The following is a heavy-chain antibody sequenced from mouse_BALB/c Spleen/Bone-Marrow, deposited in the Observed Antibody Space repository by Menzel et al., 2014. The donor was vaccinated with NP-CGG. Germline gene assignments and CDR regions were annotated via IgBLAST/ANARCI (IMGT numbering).Heavy chain of an antibody. CDR1: GYAFSTYW. V-gene: IGHV1-80*01. J-gene: IGHJ2*01. CDR2: IYPGDGDT. Sequence: QVQLQQSGAELVRPGSSVKISCKSSGYAFSTYWINWVKQRPGQGLEWIGQIYPGDGDTDFNGKFKGKATLTADRSSYTAYMEFSSLTSEDSAVYFCARGGISVDYWGQGTTLTVSS. CDR3: ARGGISVDY.